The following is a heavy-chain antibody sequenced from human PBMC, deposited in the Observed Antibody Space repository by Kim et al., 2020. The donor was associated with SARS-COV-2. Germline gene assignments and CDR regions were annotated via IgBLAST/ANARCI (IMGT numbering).Heavy chain of an antibody. CDR1: GFTFGDYA. D-gene: IGHD1-26*01. Sequence: GGSLRLSCAASGFTFGDYAMHWVRQAPGKGLEWVSAISWNSGNIGYADSVKGRFTISRDNAKNSLYLQMNSLRAEDTALYYCAKVLLGATTGTVEFDIWGQGTMVTVSS. J-gene: IGHJ3*02. V-gene: IGHV3-9*01. CDR3: AKVLLGATTGTVEFDI. CDR2: ISWNSGNI.